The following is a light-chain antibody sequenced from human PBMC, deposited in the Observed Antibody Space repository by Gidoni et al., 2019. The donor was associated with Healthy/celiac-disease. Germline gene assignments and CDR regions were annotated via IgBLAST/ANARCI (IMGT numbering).Light chain of an antibody. J-gene: IGLJ1*01. Sequence: SVLTQPPSVSVAPGQRVTISCTGSSSNIGAGYDVHWYQPLPGTAPKLLIYGNSNRPSGVPDRFSGSKSGTSASLAITGLQAEDEADYYCQSYDSSLSGSDYVFGTGTKVTVL. CDR1: SSNIGAGYD. CDR3: QSYDSSLSGSDYV. V-gene: IGLV1-40*01. CDR2: GNS.